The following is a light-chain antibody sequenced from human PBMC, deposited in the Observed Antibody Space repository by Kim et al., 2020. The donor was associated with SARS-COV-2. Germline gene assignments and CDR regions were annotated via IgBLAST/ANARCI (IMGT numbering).Light chain of an antibody. CDR3: QQYDSSPRT. Sequence: EIVLTQFPGTLSLSPGESATLSCRASQSVGNNYLAWFHQKPGQAPRVVIYGASSRAPGIPDRFAGSGSGTDFTLTISRLEPEDFAVYYCQQYDSSPRTFGQGTKVDIK. J-gene: IGKJ1*01. CDR1: QSVGNNY. CDR2: GAS. V-gene: IGKV3-20*01.